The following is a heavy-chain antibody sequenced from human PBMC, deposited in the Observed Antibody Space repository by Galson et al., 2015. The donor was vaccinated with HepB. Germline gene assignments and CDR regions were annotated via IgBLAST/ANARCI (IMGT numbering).Heavy chain of an antibody. CDR1: GFTFSNYA. CDR3: AKGTGGYGGLNSQGSAFDY. CDR2: ISGSGGTT. Sequence: SLRLSCAASGFTFSNYAMSWVRQAPGKGLEWVSGISGSGGTTYGADSVKGRFTISRDNFKNTLYLQMSSLRAEDTAVYYCAKGTGGYGGLNSQGSAFDYWGQGTLVTVSS. D-gene: IGHD6-25*01. V-gene: IGHV3-23*01. J-gene: IGHJ4*02.